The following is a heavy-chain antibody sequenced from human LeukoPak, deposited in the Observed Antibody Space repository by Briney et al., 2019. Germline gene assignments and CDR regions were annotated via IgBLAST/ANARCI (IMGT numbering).Heavy chain of an antibody. CDR1: GFTFSSYS. Sequence: PGGSLRLSCAASGFTFSSYSMNWVRQAPGKGLEWVSAISGSGGSTYYADSVKGRFTISRDNSKNTLYLQMNSMRAEDTAVYYCAKEGHGDLEYYFDYWGQGTLVTVSS. CDR2: ISGSGGST. J-gene: IGHJ4*02. CDR3: AKEGHGDLEYYFDY. D-gene: IGHD2-21*01. V-gene: IGHV3-23*01.